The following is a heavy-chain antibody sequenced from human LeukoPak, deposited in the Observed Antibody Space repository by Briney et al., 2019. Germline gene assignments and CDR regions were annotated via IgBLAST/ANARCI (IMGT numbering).Heavy chain of an antibody. CDR3: ASYYYDSSPDY. CDR1: GGSISSSSYY. J-gene: IGHJ4*02. Sequence: PSETLSLTCTVSGGSISSSSYYWGWIRQPPGKGLEWIGSIYYSGSTYYNPSLKSRVTISVDTSKNQFSLKLSSVTAADTAVYYCASYYYDSSPDYWGQGTLVTVSS. V-gene: IGHV4-39*07. CDR2: IYYSGST. D-gene: IGHD3-22*01.